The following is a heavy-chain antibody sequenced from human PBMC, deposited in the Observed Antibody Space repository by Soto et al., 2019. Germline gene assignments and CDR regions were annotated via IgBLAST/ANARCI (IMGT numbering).Heavy chain of an antibody. Sequence: PSETLSLTCAASGGSISSGGYSWSWIRQPPGKGLEWIGYIYHSGSTYYNPSLKSRVTISVDRSKNQFSLKLSSVTAADTAVYYCARDNGGGDYYDSSGPTYYFDYWGQGTLVTVSS. CDR2: IYHSGST. D-gene: IGHD3-22*01. CDR1: GGSISSGGYS. V-gene: IGHV4-30-2*01. CDR3: ARDNGGGDYYDSSGPTYYFDY. J-gene: IGHJ4*02.